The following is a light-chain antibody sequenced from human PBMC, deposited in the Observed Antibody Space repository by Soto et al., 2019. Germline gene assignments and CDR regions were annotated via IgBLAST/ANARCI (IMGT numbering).Light chain of an antibody. Sequence: QSALTQPPSASGSPGQSVTISCTGTSSDVGGYNYVSWYQQHPGKAPKLMIYEVSKRPPGVPDRFSGSKSGHTASLTVSGLQAEDEADYYCRSYAGSNSLYVFGTGTKLTVL. J-gene: IGLJ1*01. V-gene: IGLV2-8*01. CDR1: SSDVGGYNY. CDR2: EVS. CDR3: RSYAGSNSLYV.